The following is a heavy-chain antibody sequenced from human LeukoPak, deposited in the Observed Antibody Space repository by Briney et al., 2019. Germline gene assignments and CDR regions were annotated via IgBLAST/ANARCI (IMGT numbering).Heavy chain of an antibody. J-gene: IGHJ3*02. D-gene: IGHD5-24*01. V-gene: IGHV1-46*01. CDR3: ARIRDGYNDAYDI. Sequence: ASVKVSCKASGYTFTKSYIHWVRQAPGQRLEWMGLINPGGDNTDYAQNFQGRLTMTSDTSARTVYMELISLRSDDTAVYYCARIRDGYNDAYDIWGQGTLVTVTS. CDR1: GYTFTKSY. CDR2: INPGGDNT.